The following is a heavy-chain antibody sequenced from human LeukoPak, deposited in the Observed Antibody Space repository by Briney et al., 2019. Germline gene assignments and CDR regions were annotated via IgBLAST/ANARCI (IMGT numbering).Heavy chain of an antibody. CDR2: IYYSGST. CDR3: ARVRRLWDAFDI. V-gene: IGHV4-39*01. J-gene: IGHJ3*02. D-gene: IGHD3-16*01. CDR1: GGSISSSSYY. Sequence: ETLSLTCTVSGGSISSSSYYWGWIRQPPGKGLEWIGSIYYSGSTYYNPSLKSRVTISVDTSKNQFSLKLSSVTAADTAVYYCARVRRLWDAFDIWGQGTMVTVSS.